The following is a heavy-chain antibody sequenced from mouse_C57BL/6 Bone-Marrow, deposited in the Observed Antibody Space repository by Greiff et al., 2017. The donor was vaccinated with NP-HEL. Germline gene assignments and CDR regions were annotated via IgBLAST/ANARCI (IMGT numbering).Heavy chain of an antibody. CDR3: TTGGYGNDDY. J-gene: IGHJ2*01. CDR1: GFNIKDDY. D-gene: IGHD2-10*02. CDR2: IDPENGDT. Sequence: VQLKQSGAELVRPGASVKLSCTASGFNIKDDYMHWVKQRPEQGLEWIGWIDPENGDTEYASKFQGKATITADTSYNTAYLQLSSLTSEDTAVYYGTTGGYGNDDYWGQGTTLTVSS. V-gene: IGHV14-4*01.